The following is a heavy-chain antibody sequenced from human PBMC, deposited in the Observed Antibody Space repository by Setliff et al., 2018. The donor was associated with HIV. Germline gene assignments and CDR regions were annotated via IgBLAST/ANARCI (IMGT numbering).Heavy chain of an antibody. Sequence: KASETLSLTCTVSAGSIRSGTYYWAWIRQPPGKGLEWIGTIYYSGSTYYNPSLKSRATISVDTSKNQFSLKLSSVTAADTAVYYCIIAYSSGWLAPMGFDSWGQGTLVTVSS. J-gene: IGHJ4*02. CDR2: IYYSGST. V-gene: IGHV4-39*01. CDR3: IIAYSSGWLAPMGFDS. CDR1: AGSIRSGTYY. D-gene: IGHD6-19*01.